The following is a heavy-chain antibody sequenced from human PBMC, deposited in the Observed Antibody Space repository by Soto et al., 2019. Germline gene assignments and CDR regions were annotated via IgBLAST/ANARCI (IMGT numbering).Heavy chain of an antibody. J-gene: IGHJ6*02. CDR2: ISAYNGNT. CDR3: ARALRTLQRPNDYYYYYGMDV. CDR1: GYTFTSYG. Sequence: ASVKVSCKASGYTFTSYGTSWVRQAPGQGLEWMGWISAYNGNTNYAQKLQGRVTMTTDTSTSTPYMELRSLRSDDTAVYYCARALRTLQRPNDYYYYYGMDVWGQGTTVTVSS. D-gene: IGHD1-1*01. V-gene: IGHV1-18*01.